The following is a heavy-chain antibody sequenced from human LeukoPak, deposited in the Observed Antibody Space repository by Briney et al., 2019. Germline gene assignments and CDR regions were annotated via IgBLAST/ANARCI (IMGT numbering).Heavy chain of an antibody. CDR3: ARGWMAAAGTGLGAFDI. CDR2: IYTSGST. J-gene: IGHJ3*02. CDR1: GGSISSGSYY. D-gene: IGHD6-13*01. V-gene: IGHV4-61*02. Sequence: PSETLSLTCTVSGGSISSGSYYWSWIRQPAGKGLEWIGRIYTSGSTNYNPSLKSRVTISVDTSKNQFSLKLTSVTAADTAVYYCARGWMAAAGTGLGAFDIWGQGTMVTVSS.